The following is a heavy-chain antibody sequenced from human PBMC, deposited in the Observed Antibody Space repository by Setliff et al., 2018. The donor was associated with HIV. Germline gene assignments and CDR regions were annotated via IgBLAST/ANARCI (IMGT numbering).Heavy chain of an antibody. D-gene: IGHD1-26*01. V-gene: IGHV4-59*08. CDR3: AGGPGTTSIDY. Sequence: SETLSLTCTVSGGSIRSHYWSWIRQPPGKGLEWIGYIYYSGSTSYNPSLKSRVTISVDTSKNQFSLKLSSVTAADTAVYYCAGGPGTTSIDYWAQGTLVTVSS. J-gene: IGHJ4*02. CDR2: IYYSGST. CDR1: GGSIRSHY.